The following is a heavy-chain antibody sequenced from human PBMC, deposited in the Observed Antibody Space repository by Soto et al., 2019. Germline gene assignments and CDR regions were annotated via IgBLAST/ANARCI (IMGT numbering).Heavy chain of an antibody. J-gene: IGHJ4*02. CDR2: IYPGDSDT. CDR1: GYSFSSYW. CDR3: ATTYYYDSSVGWYFDY. V-gene: IGHV5-51*01. D-gene: IGHD3-22*01. Sequence: GESLKISCKDSGYSFSSYWIGWVRQMPGKGLEWMGIIYPGDSDTRYSPSFQGQVTISADKSISTAYLQWSSLKASDTAMYYCATTYYYDSSVGWYFDYWGQGTLVTVSS.